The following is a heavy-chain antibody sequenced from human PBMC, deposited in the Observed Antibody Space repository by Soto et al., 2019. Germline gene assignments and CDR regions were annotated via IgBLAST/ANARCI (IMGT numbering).Heavy chain of an antibody. CDR3: AKAVPPFVVVTASDY. Sequence: PGGSLRLSCEAPGFPVSNYYLSWVRQAPGRGLQWVSVIYTAGPTYYADSVKGRFTISRDNSKNTLYLQINSLRAEDTAVYYCAKAVPPFVVVTASDYWGQGTLVTVSS. J-gene: IGHJ4*02. CDR2: IYTAGPT. V-gene: IGHV3-53*05. D-gene: IGHD2-21*02. CDR1: GFPVSNYY.